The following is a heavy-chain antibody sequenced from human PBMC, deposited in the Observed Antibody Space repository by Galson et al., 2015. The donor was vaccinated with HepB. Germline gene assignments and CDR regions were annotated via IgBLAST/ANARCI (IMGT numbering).Heavy chain of an antibody. D-gene: IGHD3-22*01. Sequence: CAISGDSVSNNYAAWNWIRQSPSRGLEWLGRTYYRSKWYNDYANSVKSRVTINSDTSKNQFSLHLKSVTPDDTAVYYCAREIQKYFYDSSCYDYWGQGSQVTVSS. J-gene: IGHJ4*02. CDR3: AREIQKYFYDSSCYDY. CDR2: TYYRSKWYN. V-gene: IGHV6-1*01. CDR1: GDSVSNNYAA.